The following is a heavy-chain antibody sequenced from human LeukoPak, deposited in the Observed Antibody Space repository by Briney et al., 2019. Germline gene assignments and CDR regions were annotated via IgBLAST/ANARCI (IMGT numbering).Heavy chain of an antibody. CDR3: ARAPSFGDYGGDY. D-gene: IGHD4-17*01. J-gene: IGHJ4*02. CDR2: ISAYSGDT. V-gene: IGHV1-18*01. CDR1: GYNFTNCG. Sequence: ASVKVSCKASGYNFTNCGIIWVRQAPGQGLEWMGWISAYSGDTNYAQRLQGRLTMTTDTSPTTAYLELRSLTSDDTAVYYCARAPSFGDYGGDYWGQGTLVTVSS.